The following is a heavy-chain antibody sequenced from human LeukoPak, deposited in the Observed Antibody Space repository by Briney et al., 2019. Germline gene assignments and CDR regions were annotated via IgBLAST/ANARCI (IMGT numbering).Heavy chain of an antibody. Sequence: GGSLRLSCAASGITVSSNYMSWVRQAPGKGLECVSLISGGGSTYHADSVKGRFTISRDNSKSTLYLQMNNVRGEDTAVYYCARPHSSSWNHAFDIWGQGTVVAVSS. CDR2: ISGGGST. J-gene: IGHJ3*02. CDR3: ARPHSSSWNHAFDI. D-gene: IGHD6-13*01. CDR1: GITVSSNY. V-gene: IGHV3-53*01.